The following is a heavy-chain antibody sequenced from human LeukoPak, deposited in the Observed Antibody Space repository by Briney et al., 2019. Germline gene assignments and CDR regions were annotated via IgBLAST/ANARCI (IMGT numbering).Heavy chain of an antibody. J-gene: IGHJ6*03. CDR1: GGTFSSYA. V-gene: IGHV1-69*05. D-gene: IGHD2-15*01. CDR3: ARDRVVAANYYYYMGV. CDR2: IIPIFGTA. Sequence: GASVKVSCKASGGTFSSYAISWVRQAPGQGLEWMGRIIPIFGTANYAQKFQGRVTITTDESTSTAYMELSSLRSEDTAVYYCARDRVVAANYYYYMGVWGKGTTVTVSS.